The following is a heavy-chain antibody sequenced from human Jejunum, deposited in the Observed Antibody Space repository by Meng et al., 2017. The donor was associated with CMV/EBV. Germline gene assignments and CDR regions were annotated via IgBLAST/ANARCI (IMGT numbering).Heavy chain of an antibody. Sequence: EVQLVESGGGLVRPWVSLWLSCAASVFTLSNYWMHWVRQVPGKGLVWVSRINSDATITSYANSVKGRFTISRDNAKSTLYLQMNSLIVEDTAVYYCTRVLSGSSGQFDNWGQGALVTVSS. D-gene: IGHD1-26*01. CDR1: VFTLSNYW. J-gene: IGHJ4*02. CDR2: INSDATIT. CDR3: TRVLSGSSGQFDN. V-gene: IGHV3-74*01.